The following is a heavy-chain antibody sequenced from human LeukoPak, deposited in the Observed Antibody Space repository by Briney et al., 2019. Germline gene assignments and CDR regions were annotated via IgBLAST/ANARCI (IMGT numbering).Heavy chain of an antibody. CDR1: GGTFSSYA. CDR3: ASGAGGYSYGSYYYYYMDV. CDR2: IIPIFGTA. V-gene: IGHV1-69*05. Sequence: ASVKVPCKASGGTFSSYAISWVRQAPGQGLEWMGGIIPIFGTANYAQKFQGRVTITTDESTSTAYMELSSLRSEDTAVYYCASGAGGYSYGSYYYYYMDVWGKGTTVTVSS. D-gene: IGHD5-18*01. J-gene: IGHJ6*03.